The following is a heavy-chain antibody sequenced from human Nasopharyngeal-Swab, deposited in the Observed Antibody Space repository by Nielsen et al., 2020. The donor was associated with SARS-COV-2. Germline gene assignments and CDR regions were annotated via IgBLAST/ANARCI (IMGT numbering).Heavy chain of an antibody. CDR1: GFTFTSYP. D-gene: IGHD3-9*01. CDR3: AKVLTGANIYYSLDV. J-gene: IGHJ6*02. Sequence: GESLKISCAASGFTFTSYPMRWVRQAPGKGLEWVSGVSGSGNPYYADSVKGRFTLSRDNSKNTLSLQMNSLRAEDTAVYYCAKVLTGANIYYSLDVWGQGTTVTVSS. CDR2: VSGSGNP. V-gene: IGHV3-23*01.